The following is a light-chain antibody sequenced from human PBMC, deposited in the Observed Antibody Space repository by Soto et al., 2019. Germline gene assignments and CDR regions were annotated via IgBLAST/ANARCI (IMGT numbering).Light chain of an antibody. V-gene: IGKV3-20*01. Sequence: EIVLTQSPGTLSLSPGERATLSCRASQSVSTNYLAWYQQKPGQAPRLLIYGASNRATGIPDRFSGSGSGTDVTLTISRLEPEDFAVYYCQQYGISQWTFGQGTTVEIK. J-gene: IGKJ1*01. CDR3: QQYGISQWT. CDR2: GAS. CDR1: QSVSTNY.